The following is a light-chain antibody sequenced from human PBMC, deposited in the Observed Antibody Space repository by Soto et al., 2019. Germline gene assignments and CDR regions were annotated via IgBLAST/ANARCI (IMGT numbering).Light chain of an antibody. CDR3: QQRSDWLT. Sequence: EIVLTQSPATLSLSPGERATLSCRASQSVSTYLAWYQQKPGQAPRLLIYDASNRATGIPARFSGSGSGTDFTLTISSREPEDFAVYYCQQRSDWLTFGGGTKVEI. J-gene: IGKJ4*01. CDR1: QSVSTY. CDR2: DAS. V-gene: IGKV3-11*01.